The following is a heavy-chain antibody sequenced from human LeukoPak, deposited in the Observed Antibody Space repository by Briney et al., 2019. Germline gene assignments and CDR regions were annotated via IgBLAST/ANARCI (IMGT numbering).Heavy chain of an antibody. D-gene: IGHD3-22*01. J-gene: IGHJ6*02. CDR1: GGSISNYY. CDR2: IHASGSR. Sequence: SETLSLTCTVSGGSISNYYWGWMRQPPAKGLEFIGYIHASGSRNYNPSLKSRVTISVDTSKNQFSLKLSSVTAADTAVYYCARGPYYYDSSGYYIPYYGMDVWGQGTTVTVSS. V-gene: IGHV4-59*12. CDR3: ARGPYYYDSSGYYIPYYGMDV.